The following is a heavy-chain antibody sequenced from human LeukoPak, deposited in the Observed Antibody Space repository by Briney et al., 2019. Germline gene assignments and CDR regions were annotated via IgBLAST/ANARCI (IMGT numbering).Heavy chain of an antibody. V-gene: IGHV3-30*02. CDR1: GFTFSSYG. CDR2: IRYDGSNK. Sequence: GSLRLSCAASGFTFSSYGMHWVRQAPGKGLEWAAFIRYDGSNKYYADSVKGRFTISRDNSKNTLYLQMNSLRAEDTDVYYCAILLPNYYGSGSTDWGQGTLVTVSS. D-gene: IGHD3-10*01. CDR3: AILLPNYYGSGSTD. J-gene: IGHJ4*02.